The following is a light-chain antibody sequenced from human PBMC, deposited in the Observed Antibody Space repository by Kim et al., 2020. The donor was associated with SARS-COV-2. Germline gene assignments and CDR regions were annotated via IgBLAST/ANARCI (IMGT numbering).Light chain of an antibody. CDR3: QQYGSSLYT. Sequence: LSPGDRATLSCRASQSVSSSYLAWHQQKPGQAPRLLIYGASSRATGIPDRFSGSGSGTDFTLTISRLEPEDFAVYYCQQYGSSLYTFGQGTKLEI. CDR2: GAS. CDR1: QSVSSSY. J-gene: IGKJ2*01. V-gene: IGKV3-20*01.